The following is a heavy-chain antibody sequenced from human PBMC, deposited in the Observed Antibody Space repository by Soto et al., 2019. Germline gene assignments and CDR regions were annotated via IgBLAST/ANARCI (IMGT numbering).Heavy chain of an antibody. CDR1: GYPFPSYG. CDR3: ARDYYDSSGYFDC. D-gene: IGHD3-22*01. CDR2: ISAYNGNT. J-gene: IGHJ4*02. V-gene: IGHV1-18*01. Sequence: ASVKVSGKASGYPFPSYGISWVRQAPGQGLEWMGWISAYNGNTNDAQKLQGRGTMTTDTSASTAYMERRSLRSDDTAVYYCARDYYDSSGYFDCRGQGTLGTVSS.